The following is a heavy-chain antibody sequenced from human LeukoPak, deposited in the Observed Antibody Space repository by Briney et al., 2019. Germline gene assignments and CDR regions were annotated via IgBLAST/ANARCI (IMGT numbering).Heavy chain of an antibody. J-gene: IGHJ6*02. Sequence: ASVKVSCKAPGYTFTSYDINWVRQATGQGLEWMGWMNPNSGNTGYAQKFQGRVTMTRNTSISTAYMELSSLRSEDTAVYYCARGRGGAALSSSWARDYYYYYGMDVWGQGTTVTVSS. V-gene: IGHV1-8*01. CDR2: MNPNSGNT. D-gene: IGHD6-13*01. CDR1: GYTFTSYD. CDR3: ARGRGGAALSSSWARDYYYYYGMDV.